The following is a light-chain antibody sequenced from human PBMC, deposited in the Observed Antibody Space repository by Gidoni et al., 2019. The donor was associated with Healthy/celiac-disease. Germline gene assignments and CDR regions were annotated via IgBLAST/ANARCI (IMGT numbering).Light chain of an antibody. J-gene: IGKJ2*01. Sequence: IQLTQSPSSLSASVGDRVTITCRASQGMSSYLALYQQKPGKAPKLLIYAASTLQSGVPSRFSGSGSGTDCTLTISSLQPEDFATYYCQQLNSYPHTFGQGTKLEIK. V-gene: IGKV1-9*01. CDR2: AAS. CDR3: QQLNSYPHT. CDR1: QGMSSY.